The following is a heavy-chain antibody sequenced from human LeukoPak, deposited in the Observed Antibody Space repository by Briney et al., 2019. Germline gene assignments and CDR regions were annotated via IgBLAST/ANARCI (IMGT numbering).Heavy chain of an antibody. CDR1: GYSISSNYY. Sequence: SETLSLTCTVSGYSISSNYYWGWVRQPPGKRLEWIGSLYHSGTTYYNPSLKSRVIISVDTSRNQFSLNLSSVTAADTAVYYCARDRRYCTNGVCYSSYYYMDVWGKGTTVTVSS. V-gene: IGHV4-38-2*02. D-gene: IGHD2-8*01. CDR3: ARDRRYCTNGVCYSSYYYMDV. CDR2: LYHSGTT. J-gene: IGHJ6*03.